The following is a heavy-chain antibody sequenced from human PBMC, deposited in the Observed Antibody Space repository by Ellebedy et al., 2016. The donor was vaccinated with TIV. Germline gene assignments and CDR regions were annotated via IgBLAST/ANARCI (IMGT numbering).Heavy chain of an antibody. CDR2: ISSSSSTI. CDR1: GFTFNKYS. J-gene: IGHJ6*02. Sequence: GESLKISXAASGFTFNKYSMNWVRQAPGKGLEWVSYISSSSSTIYYADSVKGRFTISRDNAKNSLYLQMNSLRAEDTAVYYCARVSSSVVPAAVHYYYYGMDVWGQGTTVTVSS. D-gene: IGHD2-2*01. CDR3: ARVSSSVVPAAVHYYYYGMDV. V-gene: IGHV3-48*04.